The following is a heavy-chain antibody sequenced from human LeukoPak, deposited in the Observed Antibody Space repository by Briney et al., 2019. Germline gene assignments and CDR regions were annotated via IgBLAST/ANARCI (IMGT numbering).Heavy chain of an antibody. Sequence: GGSLRLTCAASGCAVSSNYMNWVRQAPGKGLEWVSVIYSDGRTYYADSVKGRFTISRDISKNTLFLQMTSLRAEDTAVYYCAKVKGWYGEGYFDYWGQGTLVTVSS. CDR1: GCAVSSNY. D-gene: IGHD6-19*01. J-gene: IGHJ4*02. CDR2: IYSDGRT. V-gene: IGHV3-53*01. CDR3: AKVKGWYGEGYFDY.